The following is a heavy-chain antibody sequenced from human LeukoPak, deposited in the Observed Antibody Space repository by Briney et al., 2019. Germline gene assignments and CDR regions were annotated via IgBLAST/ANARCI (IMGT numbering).Heavy chain of an antibody. CDR3: VRTPPNWGFDY. CDR2: MSPNSGDT. D-gene: IGHD7-27*01. Sequence: GASVKVSCKASGYTFTTHDINWVRQATGQGLEWLGWMSPNSGDTGYAQKFQGRVTMTSDSSISTAYMEQSSLRSEDTAIYYCVRTPPNWGFDYWGQGTLVTVSS. V-gene: IGHV1-8*01. J-gene: IGHJ4*02. CDR1: GYTFTTHD.